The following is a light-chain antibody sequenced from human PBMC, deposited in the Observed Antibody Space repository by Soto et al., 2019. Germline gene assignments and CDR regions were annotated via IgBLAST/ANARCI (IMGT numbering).Light chain of an antibody. Sequence: DIQLTQSPSSLSASVGDRVTITCRASQSMSDSLNWYQQKSGKAPKLLIYSASTLEIGVPSRVSGSGSGTDFTLTISSLQPEDFGTYFCQQSYSNSYTFGQGTTLEIK. V-gene: IGKV1-39*01. CDR2: SAS. CDR3: QQSYSNSYT. J-gene: IGKJ2*01. CDR1: QSMSDS.